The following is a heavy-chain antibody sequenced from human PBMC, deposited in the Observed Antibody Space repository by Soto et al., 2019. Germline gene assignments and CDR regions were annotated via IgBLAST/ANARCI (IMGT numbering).Heavy chain of an antibody. CDR1: GFTLSTYA. CDR2: ITGSGGST. D-gene: IGHD3-10*01. Sequence: PGGSLRLSCVASGFTLSTYAMSWVRQAPGKGLEWVSGITGSGGSTYYADSVKGRFTISRDNSKNTLYLQMNSLRAEDTAIYYCAKDLYGSGNYRFALWGRGTLVTVSS. J-gene: IGHJ4*02. CDR3: AKDLYGSGNYRFAL. V-gene: IGHV3-23*01.